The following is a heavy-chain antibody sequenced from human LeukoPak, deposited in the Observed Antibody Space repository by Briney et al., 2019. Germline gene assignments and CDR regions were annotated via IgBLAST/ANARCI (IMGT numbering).Heavy chain of an antibody. Sequence: PSQTLSLTCTVSGGSISSGDYYWSWIRQPPGKGLEWIGYIYYSGSTYYNPSLKSRVTISVDTSKNQFSLKLSSVTAADTAVYYCTRHSSSSFNFDYWGQGTLVTVSS. CDR1: GGSISSGDYY. CDR2: IYYSGST. J-gene: IGHJ4*02. V-gene: IGHV4-30-4*08. D-gene: IGHD6-13*01. CDR3: TRHSSSSFNFDY.